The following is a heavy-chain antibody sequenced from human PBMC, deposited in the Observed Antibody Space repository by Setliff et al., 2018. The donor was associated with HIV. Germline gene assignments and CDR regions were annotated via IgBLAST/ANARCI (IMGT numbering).Heavy chain of an antibody. Sequence: PSETLSLTCTVSGGSISSCDYNWGWIRQPPGKGLEWIANIYYTGRTYYSPSLKSRVTISVDTSKNQFSLKVTSLTAADTAVYYCARYRRGAEWFDPWGQGTLVTVSS. CDR1: GGSISSCDYN. J-gene: IGHJ5*02. CDR3: ARYRRGAEWFDP. D-gene: IGHD1-26*01. CDR2: IYYTGRT. V-gene: IGHV4-39*01.